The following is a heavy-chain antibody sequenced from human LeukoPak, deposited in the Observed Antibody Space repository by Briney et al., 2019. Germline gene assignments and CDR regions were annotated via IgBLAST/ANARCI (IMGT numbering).Heavy chain of an antibody. CDR2: IYYSGST. CDR1: GGSVSSGGCY. J-gene: IGHJ4*02. V-gene: IGHV4-61*08. D-gene: IGHD1-14*01. Sequence: SETLSLTCTVSGGSVSSGGCYWSWIRQPPGKGLEWIGYIYYSGSTNYNPSLKSRVTISVDTSKNQFSLKLSSVTAADTAVYYCARVDRPAHFDYWGQGTLVTVSS. CDR3: ARVDRPAHFDY.